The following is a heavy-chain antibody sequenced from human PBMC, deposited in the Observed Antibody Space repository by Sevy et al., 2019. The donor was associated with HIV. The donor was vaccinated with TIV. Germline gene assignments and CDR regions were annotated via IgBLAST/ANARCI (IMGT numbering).Heavy chain of an antibody. CDR1: GFTFAKYS. CDR3: AREGCTQPHDY. V-gene: IGHV3-23*01. CDR2: FSFGCGRI. J-gene: IGHJ4*02. D-gene: IGHD2-8*01. Sequence: GGSVRLSCAASGFTFAKYSMSWVRQAPGKGLEWVSTFSFGCGRINYADSVKGRLTISRDDSKNTLFLQMNSLRAEDTATYFCAREGCTQPHDYWGQGTLVTVSS.